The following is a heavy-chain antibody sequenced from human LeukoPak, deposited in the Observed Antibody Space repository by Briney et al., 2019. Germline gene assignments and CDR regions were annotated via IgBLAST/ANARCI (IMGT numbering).Heavy chain of an antibody. CDR3: ARYCSSTTCYDY. CDR2: IWYDGSIK. Sequence: GGSLKLSCAASGFTFSSQWMSWVRQAPGKGLEWVAVIWYDGSIKYYGDSVKGRFTISRDNAKNSLYLQMNSLRAKDTAVYYCARYCSSTTCYDYWGQGTLVTVSS. CDR1: GFTFSSQW. D-gene: IGHD2-2*01. J-gene: IGHJ4*02. V-gene: IGHV3-33*08.